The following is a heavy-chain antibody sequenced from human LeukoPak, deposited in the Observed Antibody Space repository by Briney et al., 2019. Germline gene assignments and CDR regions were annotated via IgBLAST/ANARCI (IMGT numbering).Heavy chain of an antibody. CDR1: GFTFSSYW. J-gene: IGHJ4*02. Sequence: GGSLRLSCAASGFTFSSYWMHWVRQAPGKGLVWVSRINSDGSSTSYADSVKGRFTISRDNAKNSLYLQMNSLRAEDTAVYYCASLRAYCSSTSCYRKFFDYWGQGTLVTVSS. CDR2: INSDGSST. CDR3: ASLRAYCSSTSCYRKFFDY. V-gene: IGHV3-74*01. D-gene: IGHD2-2*02.